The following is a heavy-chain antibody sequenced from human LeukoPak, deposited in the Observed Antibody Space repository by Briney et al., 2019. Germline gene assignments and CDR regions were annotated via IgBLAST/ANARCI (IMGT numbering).Heavy chain of an antibody. D-gene: IGHD3-22*01. CDR3: ARDLYYYDSSGYFSLGSAPFDY. Sequence: SVKVSCKASGGTFSSYAISWVRQAPGQGLEWMGRIIPILGIANYAQKFQGRVTITADKSTSTAYMELSSLRSEDTAVYYCARDLYYYDSSGYFSLGSAPFDYWGQGTLVTVSS. J-gene: IGHJ4*02. CDR2: IIPILGIA. CDR1: GGTFSSYA. V-gene: IGHV1-69*04.